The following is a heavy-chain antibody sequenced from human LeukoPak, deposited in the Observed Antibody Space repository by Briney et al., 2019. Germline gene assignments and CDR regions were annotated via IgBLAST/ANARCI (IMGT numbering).Heavy chain of an antibody. CDR2: INSDGSST. J-gene: IGHJ4*02. D-gene: IGHD1-26*01. CDR3: ARGTGSYYSLGY. V-gene: IGHV3-74*01. CDR1: GFTFSSYW. Sequence: GGSLRLSCAASGFTFSSYWMHWVRQAPGKGLVWVSRINSDGSSTSYADSVKGRFTISRDNAKNTLYLQMDSLRAEDTAMYYCARGTGSYYSLGYWGQGTLVIVSS.